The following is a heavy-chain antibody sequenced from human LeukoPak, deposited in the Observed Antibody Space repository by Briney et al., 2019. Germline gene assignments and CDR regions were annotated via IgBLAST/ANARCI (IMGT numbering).Heavy chain of an antibody. V-gene: IGHV3-23*01. CDR1: GFTFSSYA. D-gene: IGHD5-18*01. CDR2: ISGSGGST. J-gene: IGHJ4*02. CDR3: ARDWYSYAYG. Sequence: PGGSLRLSCAASGFTFSSYAMSWVRQAPGKGLEWVSAISGSGGSTYYADSVRGRFTISRDNAKNSLYLQMNSLRAEDTAVYYCARDWYSYAYGWGQGALVTVSS.